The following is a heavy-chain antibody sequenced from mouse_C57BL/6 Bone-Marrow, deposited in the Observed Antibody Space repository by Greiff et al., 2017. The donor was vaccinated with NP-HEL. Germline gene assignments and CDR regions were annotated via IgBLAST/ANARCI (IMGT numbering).Heavy chain of an antibody. CDR3: ARLLGPYYFDY. D-gene: IGHD4-1*01. J-gene: IGHJ2*01. Sequence: EVQLVESGGGLVKPGGSLKLSCAASGFTFSCYAMSWVRQTPEKRLEWVATISDGGSYTYYPDNVKGRFTISRDNAKNNLYLQMSHLKSEDTAMYYCARLLGPYYFDYWGQGTTLTVSS. V-gene: IGHV5-4*01. CDR2: ISDGGSYT. CDR1: GFTFSCYA.